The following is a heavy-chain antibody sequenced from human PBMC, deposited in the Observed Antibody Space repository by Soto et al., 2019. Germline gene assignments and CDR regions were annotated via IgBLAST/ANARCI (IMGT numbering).Heavy chain of an antibody. V-gene: IGHV4-34*01. Sequence: PSETLFLTCAVYGGSFSGYYWSWIRQPPGKGLEWIGEINHSGSTNYNPSLKSRVTISVDTSKNQFSLKLSSVTAAGTAVYYCARGACSSTSCYLWWFDPWGQGTLVTVSS. CDR3: ARGACSSTSCYLWWFDP. D-gene: IGHD2-2*01. J-gene: IGHJ5*02. CDR2: INHSGST. CDR1: GGSFSGYY.